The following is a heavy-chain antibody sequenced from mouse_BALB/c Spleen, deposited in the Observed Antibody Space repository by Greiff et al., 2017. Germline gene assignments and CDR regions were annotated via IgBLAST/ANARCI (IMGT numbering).Heavy chain of an antibody. D-gene: IGHD2-4*01. CDR1: GFTFTDYY. CDR3: ARSYDDPSYAMDY. Sequence: EVHLVESGGGLVQPGGSLRLSCATSGFTFTDYYMSWVRQPPGKALEWLGFIRNKANGYTTEYSASVKGRFTISRVNSQSILYLQMNTLRAEDSAAYYCARSYDDPSYAMDYWGQGTSVTVSS. CDR2: IRNKANGYTT. J-gene: IGHJ4*01. V-gene: IGHV7-3*02.